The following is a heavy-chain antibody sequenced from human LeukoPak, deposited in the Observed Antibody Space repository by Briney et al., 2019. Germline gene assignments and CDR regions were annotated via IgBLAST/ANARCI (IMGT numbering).Heavy chain of an antibody. J-gene: IGHJ4*02. CDR1: GFTFDDYA. V-gene: IGHV3-43D*04. Sequence: PGGSLRLSCAAPGFTFDDYAMHWVRQAPGKGLEWASLISWDGGRTFYADSVKGRFTISRDDSKNSLYLQMSSLRAEDTAFYYCARDRGYQLLTIDSWGQGTLVTVSS. D-gene: IGHD2-2*01. CDR2: ISWDGGRT. CDR3: ARDRGYQLLTIDS.